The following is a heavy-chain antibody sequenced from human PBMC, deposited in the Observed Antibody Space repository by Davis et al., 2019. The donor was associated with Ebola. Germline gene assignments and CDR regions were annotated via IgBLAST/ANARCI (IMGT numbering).Heavy chain of an antibody. CDR3: ARPRKLSAMAFGAFDI. D-gene: IGHD5-18*01. V-gene: IGHV4-4*02. CDR1: GGSISSSNW. J-gene: IGHJ3*02. Sequence: SETLSLTCAVSGGSISSSNWWSWVRQPPGKGLEWIGYIYYSGSTYYNPSLKSRVTISVDTSKNQFSLKLSSVTAADTAVYYCARPRKLSAMAFGAFDIWGQGTMVTVSS. CDR2: IYYSGST.